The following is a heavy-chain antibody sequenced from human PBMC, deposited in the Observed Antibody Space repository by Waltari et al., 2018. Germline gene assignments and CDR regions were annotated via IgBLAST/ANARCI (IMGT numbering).Heavy chain of an antibody. Sequence: EVLLVESGGGLVQPGGSRRLSCKASGFGFSDYWMTWVRQAPGKGLEWVANIKRDGREKYYVDSVKGRFSISRDNSEKSLYLQMDNLRPEDTAVYYCARDHEYIADYWGQGTLVTVSS. CDR3: ARDHEYIADY. J-gene: IGHJ4*02. D-gene: IGHD3-16*02. CDR1: GFGFSDYW. CDR2: IKRDGREK. V-gene: IGHV3-7*01.